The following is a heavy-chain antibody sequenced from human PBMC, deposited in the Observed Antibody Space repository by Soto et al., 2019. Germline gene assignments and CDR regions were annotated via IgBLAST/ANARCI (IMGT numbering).Heavy chain of an antibody. J-gene: IGHJ5*01. CDR2: LFYSGST. V-gene: IGHV4-39*01. Sequence: SETLSLTCIVSGGSISSDAYYWGWIRQPPGKGLEWIGSLFYSGSTSYNPSLKSRVTISVDTFKNQFSLKLTSVTAADTAVYYCAAQYHHKWCASWGQGTLVTVSS. CDR1: GGSISSDAYY. CDR3: AAQYHHKWCAS. D-gene: IGHD2-2*01.